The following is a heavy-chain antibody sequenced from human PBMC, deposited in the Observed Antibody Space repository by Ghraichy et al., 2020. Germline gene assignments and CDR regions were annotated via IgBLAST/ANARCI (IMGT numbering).Heavy chain of an antibody. CDR1: GYTLTELS. V-gene: IGHV1-24*01. CDR2: FDPEDGET. J-gene: IGHJ4*02. CDR3: ATGGGSYWDPLGPWQAPNLLDY. Sequence: ASVKVSCKVSGYTLTELSMHWVRQAPGKGLEWMGGFDPEDGETIYAQKFQGRVTMTEDTSTDTAYMELSSLRSEDTAVYYCATGGGSYWDPLGPWQAPNLLDYWGQGTLVTVSS. D-gene: IGHD1-26*01.